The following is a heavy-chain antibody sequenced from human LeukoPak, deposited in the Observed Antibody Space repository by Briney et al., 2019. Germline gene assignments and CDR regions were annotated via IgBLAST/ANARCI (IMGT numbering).Heavy chain of an antibody. CDR2: IYPSGST. D-gene: IGHD3-22*01. Sequence: SETLSLTCTVSGGSIISYYWSWVRQSAGKGLEWIGRIYPSGSTEYNTSLKSRVTMSVDMSKKQFSLKLTSVTAADMAVYYCARLKFYDSTGYTPGYYMDVWGKGTTVTVSS. V-gene: IGHV4-4*07. CDR3: ARLKFYDSTGYTPGYYMDV. CDR1: GGSIISYY. J-gene: IGHJ6*03.